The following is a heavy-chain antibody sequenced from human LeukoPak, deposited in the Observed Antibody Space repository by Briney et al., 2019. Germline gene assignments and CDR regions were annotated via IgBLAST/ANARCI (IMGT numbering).Heavy chain of an antibody. D-gene: IGHD3-10*01. CDR3: ARDYTYYYGSGSFYYYYGMDV. V-gene: IGHV3-21*01. Sequence: GGSLRLSCAASGFALSSNAMSWVRQAPGKGLEWVSAMGSNIYYADSVKGRFTISRDNAKNSLYLQMNSLRAEDTAVYYCARDYTYYYGSGSFYYYYGMDVWGQGTTVTVSS. CDR1: GFALSSNA. CDR2: MGSNI. J-gene: IGHJ6*02.